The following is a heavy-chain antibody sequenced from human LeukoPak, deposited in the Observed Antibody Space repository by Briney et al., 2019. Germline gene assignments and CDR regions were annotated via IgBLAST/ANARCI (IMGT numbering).Heavy chain of an antibody. CDR3: ARYSSSWTDAFDI. V-gene: IGHV4-4*07. Sequence: PSETLSLTCTVSGGSISSYYWSWIRQPAGKGLEWIGRIYSSGSTNYNPSLKSRVTMSVDTPKNQFSLKVSSVTAADTAVYYCARYSSSWTDAFDIWGQGTMVTVSS. CDR1: GGSISSYY. CDR2: IYSSGST. D-gene: IGHD6-13*01. J-gene: IGHJ3*02.